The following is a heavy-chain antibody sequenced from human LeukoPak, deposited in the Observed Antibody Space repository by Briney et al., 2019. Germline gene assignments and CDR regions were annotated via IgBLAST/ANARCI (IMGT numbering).Heavy chain of an antibody. CDR1: GGTFSSYA. CDR3: ARAHYYGSGSYYIPN. J-gene: IGHJ4*02. CDR2: IIPIFGTA. D-gene: IGHD3-10*01. V-gene: IGHV1-69*05. Sequence: AASVKVSCKASGGTFSSYAISWVRQAPGQGLEWMGGIIPIFGTASYAQKFQGRVTITTDESTSTAYMEPSSLRSEDTAVYYCARAHYYGSGSYYIPNWGQGTLVTVSS.